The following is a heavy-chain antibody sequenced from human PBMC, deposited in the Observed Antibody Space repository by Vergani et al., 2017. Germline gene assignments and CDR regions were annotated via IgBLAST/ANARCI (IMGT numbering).Heavy chain of an antibody. Sequence: EVQLVESGGGLVQPGGSLRLSCAASGFTFSSYSMNWVRQAPGKGLVWVSSISSSSSYIYYADSVKGRFTISRDNAKNSLYLQMNSLRAEDTAVYYCARDRREATIKNRYYYYGMDVWGQGTTVTVSS. J-gene: IGHJ6*02. CDR3: ARDRREATIKNRYYYYGMDV. CDR1: GFTFSSYS. CDR2: ISSSSSYI. D-gene: IGHD5-12*01. V-gene: IGHV3-21*01.